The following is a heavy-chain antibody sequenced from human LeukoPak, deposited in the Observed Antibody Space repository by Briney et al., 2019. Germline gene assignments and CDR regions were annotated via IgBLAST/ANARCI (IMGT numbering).Heavy chain of an antibody. CDR3: ARGGYCSSTSCQPTDWFDP. CDR1: GGTFSSYA. V-gene: IGHV1-69*01. CDR2: IIPIFGTA. J-gene: IGHJ5*02. Sequence: SVKVSCKASGGTFSSYAISWVRQAPGQGLEWMGGIIPIFGTANYAQKFQGRVTITADESTSTAYMELSSLRSEDTAVYYCARGGYCSSTSCQPTDWFDPWGQGTLVTVSS. D-gene: IGHD2-2*01.